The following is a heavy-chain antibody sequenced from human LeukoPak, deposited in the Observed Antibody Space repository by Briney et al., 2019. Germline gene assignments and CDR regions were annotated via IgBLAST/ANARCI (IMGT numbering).Heavy chain of an antibody. V-gene: IGHV3-48*03. J-gene: IGHJ4*02. CDR3: ARDTQYQPLPDFFDY. CDR2: ISSSGSTI. Sequence: PGGSLRLSCAASGFTFSSYAMSWVRQAPGKGLEWVSYISSSGSTIYYADSVKGRFTISRDNAKNSLYLQMNSLRAEDTAVYYCARDTQYQPLPDFFDYWGQGTLVTVSS. CDR1: GFTFSSYA. D-gene: IGHD2-2*01.